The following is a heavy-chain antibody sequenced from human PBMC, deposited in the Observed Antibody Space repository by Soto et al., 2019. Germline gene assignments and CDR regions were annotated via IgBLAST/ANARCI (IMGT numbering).Heavy chain of an antibody. V-gene: IGHV4-38-2*01. J-gene: IGHJ4*02. CDR3: ARFDSSGYLYY. Sequence: SETLSLTCAVSGYSISSGYYWGWIRQPPGKGLEWIGSIYHSGSTYYNPSLKSRVTISVDTSKNQFSLKLSSVTAADTAVYYCARFDSSGYLYYWGQGXLVTVYS. CDR1: GYSISSGYY. CDR2: IYHSGST. D-gene: IGHD3-22*01.